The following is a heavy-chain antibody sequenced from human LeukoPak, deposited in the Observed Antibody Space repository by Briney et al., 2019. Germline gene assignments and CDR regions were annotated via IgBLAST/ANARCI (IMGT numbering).Heavy chain of an antibody. CDR2: IYYSGTT. D-gene: IGHD3-10*01. Sequence: SETLSLTCTVSGGSISGYYWGWIRQPPGKGLEWIGYIYYSGTTNYYNPSLKSRVSISVDTPKSQSSLRLSSVTAADTAVYYCARRWSGENLFDYWGQGTPVTVSS. CDR1: GGSISGYY. CDR3: ARRWSGENLFDY. V-gene: IGHV4-59*08. J-gene: IGHJ4*02.